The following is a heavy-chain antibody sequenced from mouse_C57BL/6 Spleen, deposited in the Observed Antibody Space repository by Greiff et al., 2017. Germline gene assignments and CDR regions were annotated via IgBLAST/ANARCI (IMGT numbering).Heavy chain of an antibody. Sequence: QVQLQQSGAELVKPGASVKLSCKASGYTFTEYTLNWVKQRTGQGLEWIGWFYPGSGSIKYNEKFKDKATLTADKSSRTVYMELSRLTSADSAVYFCARHERGEYYCSMTDYFDYWGQGTTLTVSA. CDR1: GYTFTEYT. D-gene: IGHD1-1*01. CDR2: FYPGSGSI. CDR3: ARHERGEYYCSMTDYFDY. V-gene: IGHV1-62-2*01. J-gene: IGHJ2*01.